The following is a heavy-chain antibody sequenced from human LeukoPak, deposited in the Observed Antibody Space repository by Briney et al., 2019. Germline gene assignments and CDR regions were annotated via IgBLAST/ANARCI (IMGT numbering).Heavy chain of an antibody. D-gene: IGHD2-21*02. CDR3: AREGVTAPGDY. J-gene: IGHJ4*02. V-gene: IGHV3-48*03. Sequence: GGSLRLSCAASGFTFSNYEMNWVRQAPGKGLEWVSYIRSSGSTIYYADSVKGRFTISRDNAKNLLYLQMNSLRAEDTAVYYCAREGVTAPGDYWGQGTPVTVSS. CDR2: IRSSGSTI. CDR1: GFTFSNYE.